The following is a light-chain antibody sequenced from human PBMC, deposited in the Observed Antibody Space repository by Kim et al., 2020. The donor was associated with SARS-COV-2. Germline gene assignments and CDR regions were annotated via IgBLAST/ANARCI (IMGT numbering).Light chain of an antibody. CDR3: CSYTGSYTFI. J-gene: IGLJ2*01. CDR1: GSDVGYYNY. V-gene: IGLV2-11*01. CDR2: DVT. Sequence: GQSVTIACSGTGSDVGYYNYVSWYQHHPGKAPRLIIYDVTKRPSGVPDRFSGSKSDNTAFLTISGLQAEDEGDYYCCSYTGSYTFIFGGGTQLTVL.